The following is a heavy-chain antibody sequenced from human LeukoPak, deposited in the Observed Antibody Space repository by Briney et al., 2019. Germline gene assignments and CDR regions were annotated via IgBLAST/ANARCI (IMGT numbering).Heavy chain of an antibody. CDR1: GGSISSSSYY. Sequence: PSETLSLTCTVSGGSISSSSYYWGWIRQPPGKGLEWIGSIYYSGGTYYNPSLKSRVTISVDTSKNQFSLQLNSVTPEDTAVYYCARSYGSGRILGYWGQGTLVTVSS. CDR2: IYYSGGT. CDR3: ARSYGSGRILGY. J-gene: IGHJ4*02. V-gene: IGHV4-39*01. D-gene: IGHD3-10*01.